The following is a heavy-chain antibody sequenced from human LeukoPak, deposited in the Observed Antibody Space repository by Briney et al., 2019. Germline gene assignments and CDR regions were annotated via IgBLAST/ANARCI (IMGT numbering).Heavy chain of an antibody. CDR2: IHPSSGDT. J-gene: IGHJ4*02. CDR3: AALPYISTNRDY. D-gene: IGHD1-1*01. Sequence: ASVKVSCKASGYTFTAYHIHWVRQAPGQGLEWLGWIHPSSGDTNYPQKFQGRVTLTSDTSIGTAYMEMSRLTSDDTAVYYCAALPYISTNRDYWGQGSPLTVSS. CDR1: GYTFTAYH. V-gene: IGHV1-2*02.